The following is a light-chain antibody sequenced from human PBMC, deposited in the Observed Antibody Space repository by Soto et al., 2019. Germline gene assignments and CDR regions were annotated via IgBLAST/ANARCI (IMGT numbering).Light chain of an antibody. J-gene: IGLJ1*01. CDR3: CSYAGSYTSYV. CDR2: DVN. V-gene: IGLV2-11*01. Sequence: QSVLTQPRSVSGSPGQSVTISCTGTSSDFGGYSYVSWYQQHPGKAPKLMIYDVNKRPSGVPDRFSGSKSGNTASLTISGLQAEDEADYFCCSYAGSYTSYVFGPGTKVTVL. CDR1: SSDFGGYSY.